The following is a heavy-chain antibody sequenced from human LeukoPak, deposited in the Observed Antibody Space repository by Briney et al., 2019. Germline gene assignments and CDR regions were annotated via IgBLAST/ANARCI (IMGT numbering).Heavy chain of an antibody. J-gene: IGHJ4*02. CDR2: IYADGSS. Sequence: SETLSPTCTVSGGSVSSENSYWNWIRQPAGKGLEWIGRIYADGSSTYNPSLKSRVTISVDTSKNQSSLRLTSMTAADTAVYYCARGYYYRGWGQGTLVTVSS. CDR3: ARGYYYRG. V-gene: IGHV4-61*02. D-gene: IGHD3-10*01. CDR1: GGSVSSENSY.